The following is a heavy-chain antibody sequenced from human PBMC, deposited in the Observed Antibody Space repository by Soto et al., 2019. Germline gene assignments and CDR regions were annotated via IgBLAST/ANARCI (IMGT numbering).Heavy chain of an antibody. Sequence: GGSLRLSCAASGFTFSSYGMHWVRQAPGKGLEWVAVISYGGSNKYYADSVKGRFTISRDNSKNTLYLQMNSLRAEDTAVYYCAKRGYKVGATHDAFDIWGQGTMVTVSS. J-gene: IGHJ3*02. D-gene: IGHD1-26*01. V-gene: IGHV3-30*18. CDR3: AKRGYKVGATHDAFDI. CDR1: GFTFSSYG. CDR2: ISYGGSNK.